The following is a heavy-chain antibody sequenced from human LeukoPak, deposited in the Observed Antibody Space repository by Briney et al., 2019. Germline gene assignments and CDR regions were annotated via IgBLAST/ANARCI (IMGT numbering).Heavy chain of an antibody. CDR3: ASRYCSSTSCSEGYNWFDP. V-gene: IGHV4-34*01. D-gene: IGHD2-2*01. Sequence: SETLPLTCAVYGGSYSGYYWSWIRQPPGKGLEWIGEINHSGSTNYNPSLKSRVTISVDTSKNQFSLKLTSVTAADTAVYYCASRYCSSTSCSEGYNWFDPWGQGILVTVSS. CDR1: GGSYSGYY. CDR2: INHSGST. J-gene: IGHJ5*02.